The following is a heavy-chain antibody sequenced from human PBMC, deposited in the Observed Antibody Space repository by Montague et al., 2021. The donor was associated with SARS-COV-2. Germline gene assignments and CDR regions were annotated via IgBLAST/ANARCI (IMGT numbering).Heavy chain of an antibody. CDR1: GGSISYGSYF. CDR3: ARDYSHCSGGSCVFGY. V-gene: IGHV4-61*02. CDR2: IHTSGST. J-gene: IGHJ4*02. D-gene: IGHD2-15*01. Sequence: TLSLTCTVSGGSISYGSYFWTRIRQPAGKGLEWIGRIHTSGSTNYNPSLKSRVAISIDTSKDQFSLELSSVTAADTAIYYCARDYSHCSGGSCVFGYWGQGTLVTVSS.